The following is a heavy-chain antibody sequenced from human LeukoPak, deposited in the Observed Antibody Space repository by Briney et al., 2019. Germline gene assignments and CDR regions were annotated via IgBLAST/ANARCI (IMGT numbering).Heavy chain of an antibody. D-gene: IGHD2-15*01. CDR3: ARFGYCSGGSCYSDYFDY. J-gene: IGHJ4*02. CDR2: INHSGST. Sequence: SETLSLTCAVYGGSFSGYYWSWIRQPPGKGLEWIGEINHSGSTNYNPSLKSRVTISVDTSKNQFSLKLSSVTAADTAVYYCARFGYCSGGSCYSDYFDYWGQGTLVTVSS. CDR1: GGSFSGYY. V-gene: IGHV4-34*01.